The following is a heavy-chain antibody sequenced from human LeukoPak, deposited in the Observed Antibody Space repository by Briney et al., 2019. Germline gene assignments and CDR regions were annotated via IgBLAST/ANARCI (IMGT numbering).Heavy chain of an antibody. CDR2: INHSGST. Sequence: SETLSLTCTVSGGSITSSSYYWGWIRQPPGKGLEWIGEINHSGSTNYNPSLKSRVTISVDTSKNQFSLKLSSVTAADTAVYYCARVPPQVEMATISLGYFDYWGQGTLVTVSS. V-gene: IGHV4-39*07. CDR1: GGSITSSSYY. J-gene: IGHJ4*02. D-gene: IGHD5-24*01. CDR3: ARVPPQVEMATISLGYFDY.